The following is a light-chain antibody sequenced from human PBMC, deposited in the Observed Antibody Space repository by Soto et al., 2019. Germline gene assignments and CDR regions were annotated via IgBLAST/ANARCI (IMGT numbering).Light chain of an antibody. Sequence: EIVLTQSPGTLSLSPGERATPSCRASQSVDSRYLAWYQQKPGQAPRLLIYGASSRATGIPDRFSGSGSGTDFTLTISRLEPEDFAVYYCQQYGSSPGMYTFGQGTKLEIK. CDR2: GAS. J-gene: IGKJ2*01. CDR1: QSVDSRY. CDR3: QQYGSSPGMYT. V-gene: IGKV3-20*01.